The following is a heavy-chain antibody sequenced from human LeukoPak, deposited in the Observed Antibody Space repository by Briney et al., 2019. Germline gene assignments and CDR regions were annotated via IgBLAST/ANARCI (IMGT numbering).Heavy chain of an antibody. D-gene: IGHD1-26*01. Sequence: GGSLRLSCAASGFTFSSYSMKWVRQAPGKGVEWVSSISSSSSYIYYADSVKGRFTISRDNAKNSLYLQMNSLRAEGTAVYYCGRDLGGSSEMDVWGKGTTVTIFS. J-gene: IGHJ6*04. V-gene: IGHV3-21*01. CDR3: GRDLGGSSEMDV. CDR2: ISSSSSYI. CDR1: GFTFSSYS.